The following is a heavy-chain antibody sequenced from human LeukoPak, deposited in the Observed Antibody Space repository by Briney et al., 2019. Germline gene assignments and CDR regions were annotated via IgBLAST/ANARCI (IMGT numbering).Heavy chain of an antibody. V-gene: IGHV3-7*01. CDR2: INPDGSDT. CDR1: GFTFSNYW. Sequence: PGGSLRLSCEASGFTFSNYWMGWARQAPGKGLEWVANINPDGSDTSYVDSGKGRIIISRDNAKKSMFLQMNSLRAEETAVYYCVGWGVEAGMDQWGQGTLVTVSA. J-gene: IGHJ4*02. CDR3: VGWGVEAGMDQ. D-gene: IGHD6-19*01.